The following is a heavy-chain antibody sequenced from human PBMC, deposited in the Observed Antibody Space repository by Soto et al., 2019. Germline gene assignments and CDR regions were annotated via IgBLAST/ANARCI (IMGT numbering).Heavy chain of an antibody. D-gene: IGHD3-10*01. CDR3: ARVRFGEWGYAMDV. V-gene: IGHV3-11*01. J-gene: IGHJ6*02. CDR1: GLTFSDCY. Sequence: PGGSLRLSCAASGLTFSDCYINWIRQAPGKGLEWISYISSSGNIINYAGSVKGRFTISRDNTKNSLYLQMNSLRVEDTAMYYCARVRFGEWGYAMDVWGQGTTVTVSS. CDR2: ISSSGNII.